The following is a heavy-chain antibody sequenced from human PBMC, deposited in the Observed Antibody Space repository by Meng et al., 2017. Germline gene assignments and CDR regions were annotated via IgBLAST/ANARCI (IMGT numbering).Heavy chain of an antibody. Sequence: GQLLAYGGGLVQPGVSLILSVAASGFTFSREAINWVRQAPGKGLEWVSTISCSGLSTYYADSVKGRFTISRDLSKNTLYLQMNSLTAEDTAVYYCAKDSGTYAPGYWGQGTLVTVS. CDR1: GFTFSREA. CDR3: AKDSGTYAPGY. V-gene: IGHV3-23*01. CDR2: ISCSGLST. J-gene: IGHJ4*02. D-gene: IGHD1-26*01.